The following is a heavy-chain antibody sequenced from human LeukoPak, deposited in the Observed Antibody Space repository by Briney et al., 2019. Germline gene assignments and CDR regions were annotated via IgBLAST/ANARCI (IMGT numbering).Heavy chain of an antibody. Sequence: GGSLRLSCAASGFTFSSYTMNWVRQAPGKGLEWVSSIIGSGIYTYYADSMKGRFTISRDNAKNSLYLQMNSLRAEDTAVYYCAKDYGGNSGAFDYWGQGTLVTVSS. V-gene: IGHV3-21*01. D-gene: IGHD4-23*01. J-gene: IGHJ4*02. CDR1: GFTFSSYT. CDR3: AKDYGGNSGAFDY. CDR2: IIGSGIYT.